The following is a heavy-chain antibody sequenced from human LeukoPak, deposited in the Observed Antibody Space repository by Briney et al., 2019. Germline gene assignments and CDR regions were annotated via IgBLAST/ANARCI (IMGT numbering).Heavy chain of an antibody. D-gene: IGHD3-22*01. J-gene: IGHJ3*02. CDR1: GDSFSSNSAA. CDR3: ARERYYDSPFDAFDI. V-gene: IGHV6-1*01. Sequence: SQTLSLTCALSGDSFSSNSAAWDWIRQSPSRGLERLGRTYYRSKWYNDYAVSVKSRITINPDTSKNQFSLQLNSVTPEDTAVYYCARERYYDSPFDAFDIWGQGTMVTVSS. CDR2: TYYRSKWYN.